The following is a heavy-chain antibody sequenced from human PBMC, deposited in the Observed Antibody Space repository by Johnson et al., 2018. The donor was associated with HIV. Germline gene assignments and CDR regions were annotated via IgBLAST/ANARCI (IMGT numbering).Heavy chain of an antibody. D-gene: IGHD3-22*01. J-gene: IGHJ3*02. CDR3: AKETRDSRSAFDI. V-gene: IGHV3-30*02. Sequence: QVQLVESGGGVVQPGGSLRLSCAASGFTFSSYGMHWVRQAPGKGLEWVAFIRYDGSNEYYADSVKGRFTISRDSSKNTLYLQMNSLRAEDTAVYYCAKETRDSRSAFDIWGQGTMVTVSS. CDR2: IRYDGSNE. CDR1: GFTFSSYG.